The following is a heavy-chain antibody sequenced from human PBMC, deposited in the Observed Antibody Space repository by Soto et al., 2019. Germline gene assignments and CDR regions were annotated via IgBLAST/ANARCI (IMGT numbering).Heavy chain of an antibody. D-gene: IGHD3-10*01. CDR3: ARVDMVHWYFDL. V-gene: IGHV3-74*01. CDR1: GFTFSTYW. Sequence: EVQLVESGGGLLQPGGSLRVSCAASGFTFSTYWMYWVRQAPGKGLVWVSRISSDGSSITYADSVKGRFTISRDNAKNMLYLQMNSLRAEDTAVYYCARVDMVHWYFDLWGRGTLVTVSS. J-gene: IGHJ2*01. CDR2: ISSDGSSI.